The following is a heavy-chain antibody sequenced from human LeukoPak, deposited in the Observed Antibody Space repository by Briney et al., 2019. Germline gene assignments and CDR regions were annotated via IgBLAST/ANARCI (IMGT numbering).Heavy chain of an antibody. J-gene: IGHJ4*02. V-gene: IGHV3-7*04. Sequence: GGSLRLYWAASGFTFSSYWMSWVRQAPGKGLEWVANIQRDGSAKYYGDSVMGRFTISRDNAKNSLYLQMNSLRAEDTAVYYCARFGFTYAYDYWGQGTLVTVSS. D-gene: IGHD5-18*01. CDR2: IQRDGSAK. CDR1: GFTFSSYW. CDR3: ARFGFTYAYDY.